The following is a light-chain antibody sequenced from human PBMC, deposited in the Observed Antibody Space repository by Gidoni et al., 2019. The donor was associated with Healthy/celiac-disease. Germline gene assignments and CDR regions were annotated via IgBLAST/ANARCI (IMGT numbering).Light chain of an antibody. J-gene: IGKJ3*01. Sequence: IRLTQSPPSLSVSPGERATLTCRASQSVSSYLAWYQQKPGQAPRLLIYAASTMPTGVPSRFSGSGSGTDFTLTISSLEPEDFAAYYCQQHSNWPPITFGQGTKVDIK. CDR2: AAS. CDR3: QQHSNWPPIT. V-gene: IGKV3-11*01. CDR1: QSVSSY.